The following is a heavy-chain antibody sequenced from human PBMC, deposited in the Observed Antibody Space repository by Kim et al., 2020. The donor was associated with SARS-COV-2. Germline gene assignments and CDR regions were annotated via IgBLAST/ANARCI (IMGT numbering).Heavy chain of an antibody. V-gene: IGHV3-30-3*01. D-gene: IGHD3-22*01. Sequence: GGSLRLSCAASGFTFSNYGMHWVRQAPGKGLEWVAVISYDGSNKYYADSVKGRFTISRDNSKNTLYLQMNSLRAEDTAVYYCARTGGYNAPFDYWGQGTL. CDR3: ARTGGYNAPFDY. CDR2: ISYDGSNK. J-gene: IGHJ4*02. CDR1: GFTFSNYG.